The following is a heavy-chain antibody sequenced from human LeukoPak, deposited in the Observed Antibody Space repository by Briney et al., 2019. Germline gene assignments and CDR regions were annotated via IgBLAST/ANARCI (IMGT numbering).Heavy chain of an antibody. J-gene: IGHJ2*01. Sequence: TLSLTCTVSVGSISIGSDYWSWSRQPAGKVLEWIGRFYTSGNTNYNPSLKSRLTIAVDTSKTQFSLQLSFVTDADTAVYYCASEAGMVINPWYFDLWGRGTLVTVSS. CDR3: ASEAGMVINPWYFDL. CDR2: FYTSGNT. CDR1: VGSISIGSDY. V-gene: IGHV4-61*02. D-gene: IGHD2/OR15-2a*01.